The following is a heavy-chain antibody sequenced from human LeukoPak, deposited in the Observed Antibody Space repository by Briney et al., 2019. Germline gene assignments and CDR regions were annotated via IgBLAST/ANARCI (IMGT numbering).Heavy chain of an antibody. CDR3: ARDGYRAYYDFWSGYYPFDY. Sequence: GGSLRLSCAASGFTFSSYAMHWVRQAPGKGLEWVANIKQDGSEKYYVDSVKGRFTISRDNAKNSLYLQMNSLRAEDTALYYCARDGYRAYYDFWSGYYPFDYWGQGTLVTVSS. J-gene: IGHJ4*02. D-gene: IGHD3-3*01. V-gene: IGHV3-7*03. CDR1: GFTFSSYA. CDR2: IKQDGSEK.